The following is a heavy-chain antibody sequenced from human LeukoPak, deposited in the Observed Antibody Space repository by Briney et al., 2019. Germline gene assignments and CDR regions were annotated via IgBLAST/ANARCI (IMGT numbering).Heavy chain of an antibody. Sequence: GESLKISCKGSGYSFTSYWISWVRQMPGKGLEWMGRIDPSVSYTKYSPSFQGHVTISADKSISTAYLQWSSLKASDTAMFYCAATTHSGWYYFHYWGQGTLVTVSS. CDR3: AATTHSGWYYFHY. D-gene: IGHD6-19*01. J-gene: IGHJ4*02. CDR1: GYSFTSYW. V-gene: IGHV5-10-1*01. CDR2: IDPSVSYT.